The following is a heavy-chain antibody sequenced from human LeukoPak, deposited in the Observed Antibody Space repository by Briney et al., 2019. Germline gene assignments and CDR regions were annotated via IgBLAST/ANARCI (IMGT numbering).Heavy chain of an antibody. CDR2: IIPILGIA. V-gene: IGHV1-69*04. J-gene: IGHJ4*02. CDR3: ARDLELRGA. D-gene: IGHD3-10*01. CDR1: GGTFSRYA. Sequence: SVKVSCKASGGTFSRYAITWVRQAPRQGLEWMGRIIPILGIANYAQKFQGRVTITADTSATTAYMELSSLRSEDTAVYYCARDLELRGAWGQGTLVTVSS.